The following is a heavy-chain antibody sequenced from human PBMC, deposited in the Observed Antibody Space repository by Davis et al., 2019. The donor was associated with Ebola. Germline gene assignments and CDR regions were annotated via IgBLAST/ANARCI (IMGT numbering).Heavy chain of an antibody. D-gene: IGHD6-19*01. CDR3: AKAKSIAVAGTVGCFDY. J-gene: IGHJ4*02. Sequence: GGSLRLSCAASGFTFDDYAMHWVRQAPGKGLEWVSGISWNSGSIGYADSVKGRFTISRDNAKNSLYLQMNSLRAEDTALYYCAKAKSIAVAGTVGCFDYWGQGTLVTVSS. CDR2: ISWNSGSI. V-gene: IGHV3-9*01. CDR1: GFTFDDYA.